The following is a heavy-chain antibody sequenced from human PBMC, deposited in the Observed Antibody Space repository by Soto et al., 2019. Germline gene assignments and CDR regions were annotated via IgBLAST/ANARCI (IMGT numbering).Heavy chain of an antibody. CDR1: GFTFSSYA. J-gene: IGHJ6*03. CDR2: ISGSGGST. D-gene: IGHD6-13*01. V-gene: IGHV3-23*01. Sequence: PGGSLRLSCAASGFTFSSYAMSWVRQAPGKGLEWVSAISGSGGSTYYADSVKGRFTISRDNSKNTLYLQMNSLRAEDTAVYYCRAAAGKGEYYYYYYYYMDVWGKGTTVTVSS. CDR3: RAAAGKGEYYYYYYYYMDV.